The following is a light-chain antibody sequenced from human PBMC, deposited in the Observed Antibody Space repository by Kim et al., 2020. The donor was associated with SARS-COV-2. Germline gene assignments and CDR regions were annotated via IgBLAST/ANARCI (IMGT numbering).Light chain of an antibody. V-gene: IGLV3-1*01. CDR1: RLWDKY. J-gene: IGLJ1*01. CDR2: QDS. Sequence: SYELTQPPSVSVSPGQTATITCTGDRLWDKYACWYQQKPGQSPVLVIFQDSKRPSVVPERFSGSDSCSTSTLTLSGTQAMDEAHYYCQAWDSSTSVFGTG. CDR3: QAWDSSTSV.